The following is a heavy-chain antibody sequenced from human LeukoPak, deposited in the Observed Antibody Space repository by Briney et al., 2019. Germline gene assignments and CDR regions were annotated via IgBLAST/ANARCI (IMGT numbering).Heavy chain of an antibody. J-gene: IGHJ4*02. CDR3: AKDHYLVRDYYFDY. Sequence: PGGSLRLSCAASGFTFSSYAMSWVRQAPGKGLAWVSVISGGGGGTNYADSVKGRFTISRDNSKNTLFLQMNSLRAEDTAVYYCAKDHYLVRDYYFDYWGQGTLVTVSS. CDR1: GFTFSSYA. D-gene: IGHD3-10*01. CDR2: ISGGGGGT. V-gene: IGHV3-23*01.